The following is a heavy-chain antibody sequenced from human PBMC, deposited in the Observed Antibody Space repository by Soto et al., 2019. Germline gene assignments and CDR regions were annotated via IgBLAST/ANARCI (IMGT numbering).Heavy chain of an antibody. CDR2: IYYTGNT. J-gene: IGHJ2*01. Sequence: QVQLQESGPGLVKPSETLSLTCTVSGGSISTYYWNWIRQPPGKGLDRIGYIYYTGNTNYNPSLKRRVTMSVDTSKNQFSLKLSYVPAADTAVYYCARRYGEGYGYGWWYFAVWGRGTLVTVSS. CDR3: ARRYGEGYGYGWWYFAV. V-gene: IGHV4-59*08. CDR1: GGSISTYY. D-gene: IGHD5-18*01.